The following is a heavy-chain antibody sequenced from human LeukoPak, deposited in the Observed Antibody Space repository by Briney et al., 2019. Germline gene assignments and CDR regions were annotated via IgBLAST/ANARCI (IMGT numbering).Heavy chain of an antibody. D-gene: IGHD3-22*01. Sequence: SETLSLTCAVYGGSFSGYYWSWIRQPPGKGLEWIGEINHSGSTNYNPSLKSRVTISVDTSKNQFSLKLSSVTAADTAVYYCARVPWANYYDSSGTPDAFDIWGQGTMVTVSS. CDR2: INHSGST. J-gene: IGHJ3*02. CDR1: GGSFSGYY. CDR3: ARVPWANYYDSSGTPDAFDI. V-gene: IGHV4-34*01.